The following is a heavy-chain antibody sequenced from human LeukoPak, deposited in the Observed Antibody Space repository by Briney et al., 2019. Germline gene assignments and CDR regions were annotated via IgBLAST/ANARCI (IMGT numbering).Heavy chain of an antibody. CDR2: IPYDGSNK. Sequence: GGSLRLSCAASGFTFSSYSMHWVRQAPGKGLEWVAVIPYDGSNKYYADSVKGRFTISRDNSKNTLYLQMNSLRAEDTAVYYCAKGGPLTTVTRGDYYYMDVWGKGTTVTVSS. CDR1: GFTFSSYS. CDR3: AKGGPLTTVTRGDYYYMDV. V-gene: IGHV3-30*18. D-gene: IGHD4-17*01. J-gene: IGHJ6*03.